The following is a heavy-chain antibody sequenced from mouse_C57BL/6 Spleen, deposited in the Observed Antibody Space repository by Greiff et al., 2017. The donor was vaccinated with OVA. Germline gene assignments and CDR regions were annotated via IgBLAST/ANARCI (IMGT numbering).Heavy chain of an antibody. CDR3: ARSPRGSSGYGAMDY. Sequence: QVQLQQSGAELVRPGTSVKMSCKASGYTFTNYWIGWAKQRPGHGLEWIGDIYPGGGYTNYNEKFKGKATLTADKSSSTAYMQVSSLTSEDSAIYYCARSPRGSSGYGAMDYWGQGTSVTVSS. D-gene: IGHD3-2*02. CDR2: IYPGGGYT. V-gene: IGHV1-63*01. J-gene: IGHJ4*01. CDR1: GYTFTNYW.